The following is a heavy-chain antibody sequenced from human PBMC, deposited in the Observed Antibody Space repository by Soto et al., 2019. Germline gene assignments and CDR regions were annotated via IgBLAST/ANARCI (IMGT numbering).Heavy chain of an antibody. D-gene: IGHD2-8*01. CDR2: IYYSGST. V-gene: IGHV4-30-4*01. CDR1: GGSISSGDYY. CDR3: ARVGYCTNGVCRYFDY. J-gene: IGHJ4*02. Sequence: QVQLQESGPGLVKPSQTLSLTCTVSGGSISSGDYYWSWIRQPPGKGLEWIGYIYYSGSTYYNPSLKSRVTISVDTSKNQFSLKLSSVTAADTAVYYCARVGYCTNGVCRYFDYWGQGTLVTVSS.